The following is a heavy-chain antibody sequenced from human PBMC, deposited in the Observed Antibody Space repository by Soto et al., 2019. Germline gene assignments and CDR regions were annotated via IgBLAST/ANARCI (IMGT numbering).Heavy chain of an antibody. D-gene: IGHD1-20*01. CDR1: GGSISSYY. J-gene: IGHJ3*02. CDR3: ARASITGADAFDI. V-gene: IGHV4-59*01. Sequence: QVQLQESGPGLVKPSETLSLTCTVYGGSISSYYWSWIRQPPGKGLEWIGYIYYSWRTNYNPSLNSRVSISVDTSKNQFSLKLSSVTAADTAVYYCARASITGADAFDIWGQGTMVTVSS. CDR2: IYYSWRT.